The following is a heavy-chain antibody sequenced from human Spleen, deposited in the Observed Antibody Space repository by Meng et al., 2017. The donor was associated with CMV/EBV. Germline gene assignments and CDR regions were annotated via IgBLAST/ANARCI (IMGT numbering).Heavy chain of an antibody. V-gene: IGHV4-59*01. CDR2: IYYSGST. CDR3: AREDYFRNWFDP. J-gene: IGHJ5*02. Sequence: GSLRLSCTVSGGSTSSYYWSWIRQPPGKGLEWIGYIYYSGSTNYNPSLKSRVTISVDTSKNQFSLKLSSVTAADTAVYYCAREDYFRNWFDPWGQGTLVTVSS. CDR1: GGSTSSYY. D-gene: IGHD4/OR15-4a*01.